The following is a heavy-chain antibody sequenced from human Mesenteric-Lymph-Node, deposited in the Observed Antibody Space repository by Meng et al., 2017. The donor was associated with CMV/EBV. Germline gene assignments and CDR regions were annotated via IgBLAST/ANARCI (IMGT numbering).Heavy chain of an antibody. D-gene: IGHD6-13*01. CDR3: AHSSGIAAAGPFYFDY. CDR1: GFSLSTSGVG. V-gene: IGHV2-5*02. Sequence: QITLKESGPTLVKPIQTLTLTCTFSGFSLSTSGVGVGWIRQPPGKALEWLALIYCDDDKRYSPFLKSRLTITKDTSKNQVVLTMTNMDPVDTATYYCAHSSGIAAAGPFYFDYWGQGTLVTVSS. CDR2: IYCDDDK. J-gene: IGHJ4*02.